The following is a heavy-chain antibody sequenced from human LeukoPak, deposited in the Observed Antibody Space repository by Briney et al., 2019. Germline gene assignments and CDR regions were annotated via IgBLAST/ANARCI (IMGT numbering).Heavy chain of an antibody. CDR1: GGSTSSDH. CDR3: ARGVPEYYDFWSGYFYYFDY. V-gene: IGHV4-59*01. Sequence: PSETLSLTCTASGGSTSSDHWSWIRQPPGKGLEWIGHIYYSGSMKYNPTLKSRVTISVDTSKNQFSLKLTSVTAADTAVYYCARGVPEYYDFWSGYFYYFDYWGQGTLVTVSS. J-gene: IGHJ4*02. D-gene: IGHD3-3*01. CDR2: IYYSGSM.